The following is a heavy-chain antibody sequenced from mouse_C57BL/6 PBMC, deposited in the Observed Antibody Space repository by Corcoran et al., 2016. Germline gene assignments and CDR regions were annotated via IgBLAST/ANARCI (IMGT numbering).Heavy chain of an antibody. V-gene: IGHV1-19*01. Sequence: IQLQQSGPELVKPGASVKISCKASGYTFTDYYINWVKQSHGKSLEWIGVINPYNGGTSYNQKFKGKATLTVDKSSSTAYMELNSLTSEDSAVYYCARPITTVVAPYFDYWGQGTTLTVSS. CDR1: GYTFTDYY. CDR3: ARPITTVVAPYFDY. D-gene: IGHD1-1*01. J-gene: IGHJ2*01. CDR2: INPYNGGT.